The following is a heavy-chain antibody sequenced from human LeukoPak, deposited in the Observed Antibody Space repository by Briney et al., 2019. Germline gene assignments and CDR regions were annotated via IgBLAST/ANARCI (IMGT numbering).Heavy chain of an antibody. CDR2: INPSGGST. V-gene: IGHV1-46*01. D-gene: IGHD3-10*01. CDR3: ARDSLPHYYTSGSQNPADY. J-gene: IGHJ4*02. Sequence: EASVKVSCKASGYTLTSYRIHWVRQAPGQGLGWMGIINPSGGSTTYTQKFQGRVTMTRDTSTSTVYMELSRLTSEDTAVYYCARDSLPHYYTSGSQNPADYWGQGTLVTVSS. CDR1: GYTLTSYR.